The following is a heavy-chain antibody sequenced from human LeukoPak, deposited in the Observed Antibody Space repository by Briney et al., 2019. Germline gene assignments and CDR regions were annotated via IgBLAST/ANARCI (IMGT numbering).Heavy chain of an antibody. D-gene: IGHD3-22*01. Sequence: GGSLRPSCAASGFTFSSYGMHWVRQAPGKGLEWVAVISYDGSNKYYADSVKGRFTISRDNSKNTLYLQMNSLRAEDTAVYYCANSYYYDSSGYLPGWFDPWGQGTLVTVSS. J-gene: IGHJ5*02. CDR1: GFTFSSYG. CDR2: ISYDGSNK. CDR3: ANSYYYDSSGYLPGWFDP. V-gene: IGHV3-30*18.